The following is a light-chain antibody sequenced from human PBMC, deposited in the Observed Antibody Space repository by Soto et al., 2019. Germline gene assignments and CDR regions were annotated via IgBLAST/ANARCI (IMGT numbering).Light chain of an antibody. Sequence: EMVLTQSPATLSLSPGERVTLSCRASQSVSNSLVWYQQKAGQAPRLLLYGASSRATGIPDRFSGSASGTDFTLTISRLEPEDFAVYYCQQYGSSWTFGQGTKVEIK. CDR3: QQYGSSWT. CDR1: QSVSNS. J-gene: IGKJ1*01. CDR2: GAS. V-gene: IGKV3-20*01.